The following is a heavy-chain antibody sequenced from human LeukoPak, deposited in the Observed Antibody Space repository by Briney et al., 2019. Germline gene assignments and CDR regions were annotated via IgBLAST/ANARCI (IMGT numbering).Heavy chain of an antibody. CDR2: IIPIFGTA. D-gene: IGHD6-19*01. CDR3: ARQKYSSGSYGVYYYYMDV. CDR1: GGTFSSYA. J-gene: IGHJ6*03. Sequence: GASVKVSCKASGGTFSSYAISWVRQAPGQGREWMGGIIPIFGTANYAQKFQGRVTITADESTSTAYMELSSLRSEDTALYYCARQKYSSGSYGVYYYYMDVWGKGTTVTVSS. V-gene: IGHV1-69*13.